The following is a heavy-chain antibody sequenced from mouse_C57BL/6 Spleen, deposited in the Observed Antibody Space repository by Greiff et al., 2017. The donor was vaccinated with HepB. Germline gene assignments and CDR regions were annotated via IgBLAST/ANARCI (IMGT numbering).Heavy chain of an antibody. CDR2: IWSGGST. CDR1: GFSLTSYG. Sequence: QVQLKESGPGLVQPSQSLSITCTVSGFSLTSYGVHWVRQSPGKGLEWLGVIWSGGSTDYNAAFISRLSISKDNSKSQVFFKMNSLQADDTAIYYCAPGLTRGYFDVWGTGTTVTVSS. V-gene: IGHV2-2*01. D-gene: IGHD2-13*01. CDR3: APGLTRGYFDV. J-gene: IGHJ1*03.